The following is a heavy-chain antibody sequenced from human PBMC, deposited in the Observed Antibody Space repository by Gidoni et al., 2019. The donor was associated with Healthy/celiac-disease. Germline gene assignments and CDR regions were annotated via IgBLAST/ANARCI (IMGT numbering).Heavy chain of an antibody. CDR2: IYYSVRT. V-gene: IGHV4-39*07. CDR1: GGSISSSTHY. D-gene: IGHD3-22*01. Sequence: QLQLQESVPGLVKPSETLSLPCTVSGGSISSSTHYWGWSRQPPGKWLEWIVSIYYSVRTYYKPSIKIRVTISVDTSKKQFTRKRSSVTAADTAVYCCARETHRRSTHDSSLFEIWGQGTMVTVSS. CDR3: ARETHRRSTHDSSLFEI. J-gene: IGHJ3*02.